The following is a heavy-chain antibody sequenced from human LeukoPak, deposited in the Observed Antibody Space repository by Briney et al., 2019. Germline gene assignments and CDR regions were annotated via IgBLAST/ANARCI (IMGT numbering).Heavy chain of an antibody. J-gene: IGHJ3*02. CDR3: ARGRLWLTFDDI. Sequence: ASVKVSCNASGYTFTSYDINWVRQATGQGLEWMGWMNPNSGNTGYAQKFQGRVTMTRNTSISTAYMELSSLRSEDTAVYYCARGRLWLTFDDIWGQGTMVTVSS. CDR2: MNPNSGNT. V-gene: IGHV1-8*01. CDR1: GYTFTSYD. D-gene: IGHD5-18*01.